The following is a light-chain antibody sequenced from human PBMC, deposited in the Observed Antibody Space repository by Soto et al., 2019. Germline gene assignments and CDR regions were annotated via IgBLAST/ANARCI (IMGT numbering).Light chain of an antibody. J-gene: IGKJ2*01. CDR2: AAS. Sequence: DIQMTQSPSSLSASVGDRVTITCRASQSISSYLNWYQQKPGKAPQLLIYAASSWQSGVPSRFSGSGSGTDVTLTISSLQPEDFATYFCQQSDSTPYTVGQGTKLEIK. CDR1: QSISSY. CDR3: QQSDSTPYT. V-gene: IGKV1-39*01.